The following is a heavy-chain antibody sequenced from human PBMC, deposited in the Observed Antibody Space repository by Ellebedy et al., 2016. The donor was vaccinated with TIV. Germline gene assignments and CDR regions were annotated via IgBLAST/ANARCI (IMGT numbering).Heavy chain of an antibody. V-gene: IGHV3-74*01. D-gene: IGHD3-16*01. CDR3: ARDRMGAAFDI. CDR2: INSDGSST. Sequence: GESLKISCAASGFTFSSYWMHWVRQAPGKGLVWVSRINSDGSSTSYADSVKGRFTISRDNAKNTLYLQMNSLRAEDTAVYYCARDRMGAAFDIWGQGTMVTVSS. CDR1: GFTFSSYW. J-gene: IGHJ3*02.